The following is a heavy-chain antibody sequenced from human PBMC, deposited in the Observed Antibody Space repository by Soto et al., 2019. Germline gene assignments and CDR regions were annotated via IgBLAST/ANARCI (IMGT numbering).Heavy chain of an antibody. CDR2: ISYDGSNK. CDR3: AKGPRLLGGYGMDV. D-gene: IGHD3-10*01. V-gene: IGHV3-30*18. Sequence: PGGSLRLSCAASGFTFSSYGMHWVRQAPGKGLEWVAVISYDGSNKYYADSVKGRFTISRDNSKNTLYLQMNSLRAEDTAVYYCAKGPRLLGGYGMDVWGQGTTVTVSS. CDR1: GFTFSSYG. J-gene: IGHJ6*02.